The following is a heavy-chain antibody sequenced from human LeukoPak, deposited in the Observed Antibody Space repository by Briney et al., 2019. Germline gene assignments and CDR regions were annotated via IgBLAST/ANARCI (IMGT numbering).Heavy chain of an antibody. V-gene: IGHV4-59*08. CDR2: IHYSGST. Sequence: SETLSLTCTVSGGSISSYYWSWIRQSPGKGLEWIGNIHYSGSTHYNPSLESRATISVDTSENQFSLKLSSVTAADTAVYYCARHLGTTSFSPFDYWGQGTLVTVSS. CDR1: GGSISSYY. D-gene: IGHD1-26*01. CDR3: ARHLGTTSFSPFDY. J-gene: IGHJ4*02.